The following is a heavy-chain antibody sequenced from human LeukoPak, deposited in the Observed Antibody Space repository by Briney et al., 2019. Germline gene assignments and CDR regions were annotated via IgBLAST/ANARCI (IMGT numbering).Heavy chain of an antibody. D-gene: IGHD2-15*01. J-gene: IGHJ4*02. CDR3: AKEGSTVARRPPFDY. CDR2: IGGGGAST. Sequence: GASLRLSCAASGLTFSNYAMSWVRQAPGKGLEWVSAIGGGGASTYYADSVKGRFTISRDNSKNTLYLQINSLSAEDTAVYYCAKEGSTVARRPPFDYWGQGTLVTVSS. V-gene: IGHV3-23*01. CDR1: GLTFSNYA.